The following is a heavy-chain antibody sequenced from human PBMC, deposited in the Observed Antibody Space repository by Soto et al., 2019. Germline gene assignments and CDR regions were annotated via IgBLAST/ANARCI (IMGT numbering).Heavy chain of an antibody. CDR1: GYSFTSYW. CDR3: AVRTILYYDILTGYYSYYFDY. J-gene: IGHJ4*02. CDR2: IYPGDSDT. D-gene: IGHD3-9*01. Sequence: GESLKISCKGSGYSFTSYWIGWVRQMPGKGLEGMGIIYPGDSDTRYSPSFQGQVTISADKSISTAYLQWSSLKASDTAMYYCAVRTILYYDILTGYYSYYFDYWGQGTLVTVSS. V-gene: IGHV5-51*01.